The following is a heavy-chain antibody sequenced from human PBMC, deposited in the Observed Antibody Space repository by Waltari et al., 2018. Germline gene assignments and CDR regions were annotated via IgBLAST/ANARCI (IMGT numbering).Heavy chain of an antibody. J-gene: IGHJ4*02. D-gene: IGHD6-19*01. CDR3: ARVWFHSGLDY. V-gene: IGHV1-2*02. CDR1: GNSFTGHD. CDR2: INPNSGGT. Sequence: QVQLVQSGAEVTKPGASVKVSCKASGNSFTGHDIHWVRQAPGQGLEWMGWINPNSGGTMYGEKFQCRVTMTRDTSITTLYMELSSLRSDDTAVYYCARVWFHSGLDYWGQGTLVTVSS.